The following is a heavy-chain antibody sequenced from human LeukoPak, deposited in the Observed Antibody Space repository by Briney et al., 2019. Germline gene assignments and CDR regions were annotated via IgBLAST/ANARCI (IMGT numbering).Heavy chain of an antibody. D-gene: IGHD3-10*01. CDR3: ARDLSGSYMSDY. Sequence: GRSLRLSCAASGFTFSNYAMHWARQAPGKGLEWVAFISHDRSNSCHADSVKGRFTISRDNPKNTLYLQMNSLTDEDTAVYYCARDLSGSYMSDYWGQGTLVTVSS. J-gene: IGHJ4*02. CDR2: ISHDRSNS. V-gene: IGHV3-30-3*01. CDR1: GFTFSNYA.